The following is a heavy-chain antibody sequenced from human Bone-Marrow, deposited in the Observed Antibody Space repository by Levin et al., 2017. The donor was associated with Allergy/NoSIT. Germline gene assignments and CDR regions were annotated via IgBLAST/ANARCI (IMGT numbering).Heavy chain of an antibody. Sequence: AGGSLRLSCEVSGITFSDYSMNWVRQAPGKGLEWVSYISRSSSNIHYADSVKGRFTISRDNAKKSLYLQMNSLRVEDTAVYYCGRNRPGDCGGDCYCGYWGQGPLVTVSS. CDR1: GITFSDYS. CDR2: ISRSSSNI. D-gene: IGHD2-21*02. J-gene: IGHJ4*03. V-gene: IGHV3-48*01. CDR3: GRNRPGDCGGDCYCGY.